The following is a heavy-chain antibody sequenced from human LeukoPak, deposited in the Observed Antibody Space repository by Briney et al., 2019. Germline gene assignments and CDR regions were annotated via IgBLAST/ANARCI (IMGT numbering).Heavy chain of an antibody. J-gene: IGHJ4*02. V-gene: IGHV4-38-2*02. Sequence: PSETLSLTCTVSGYSISSGYYWGWIRQPPGKGLEWIGSIYHSGSTYYNPSLKSRVTISADTSKNQFSLKLSSVTATDTAVYYCARGEGSSWSLFDYWGQGTLVTVSS. CDR2: IYHSGST. D-gene: IGHD6-13*01. CDR1: GYSISSGYY. CDR3: ARGEGSSWSLFDY.